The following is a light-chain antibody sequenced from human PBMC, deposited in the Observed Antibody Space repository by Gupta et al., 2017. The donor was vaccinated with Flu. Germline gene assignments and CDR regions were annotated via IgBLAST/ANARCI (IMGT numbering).Light chain of an antibody. CDR1: SSDVGGYDY. CDR2: EVS. J-gene: IGLJ3*02. CDR3: SSYTNTDNVIV. Sequence: MAISCTATSSDVGGYDYVSWYQQHPGKAPTLMLFEVSRRDSGIAVRNSGSKSGNTATVTMSRLRAEDEDYYYCSSYTNTDNVIVFGGGTRLTVL. V-gene: IGLV2-14*01.